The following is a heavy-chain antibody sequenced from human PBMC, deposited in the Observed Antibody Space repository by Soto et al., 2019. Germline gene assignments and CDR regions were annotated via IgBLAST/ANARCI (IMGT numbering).Heavy chain of an antibody. Sequence: VQLVESGGGLVHPGGSLRLSCAASGFTFSNYWMHWVRQAPGKGLVWVSSINSEGGSTAYADSGKGRFTISRDNAEKAMFIQMYSLRAADMAVYYSTRVPRCSEGNCDARGAVDFWGQGTMVTVSS. CDR2: INSEGGST. V-gene: IGHV3-74*01. CDR3: TRVPRCSEGNCDARGAVDF. D-gene: IGHD2-15*01. CDR1: GFTFSNYW. J-gene: IGHJ3*01.